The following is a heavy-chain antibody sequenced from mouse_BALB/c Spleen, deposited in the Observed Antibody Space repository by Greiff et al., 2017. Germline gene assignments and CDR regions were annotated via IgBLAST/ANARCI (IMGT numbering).Heavy chain of an antibody. D-gene: IGHD3-1*01. J-gene: IGHJ3*01. V-gene: IGHV6-6*02. CDR2: IRLKSNNYAT. CDR3: TRGLRFAY. Sequence: EVKLMESGGGLVQPGGSMKLSCVASGFTFSNYWMNWVRQSPEKGLEWVAEIRLKSNNYATHYAESVKGRFTISRDDSKSSVYLQMNNLRAEDTGIYYCTRGLRFAYWGQGTLVTVSA. CDR1: GFTFSNYW.